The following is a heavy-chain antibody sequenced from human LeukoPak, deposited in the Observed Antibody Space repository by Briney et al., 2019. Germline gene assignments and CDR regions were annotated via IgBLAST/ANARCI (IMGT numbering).Heavy chain of an antibody. CDR3: ASGWFGEGNY. Sequence: GGSLRLSCAASGFTFSDYYMSWIRQAPGKGLEWVSYISSSSSYTNYADSVKGRFTISRDNAENSLYLQMNSLRAEDTAVYYCASGWFGEGNYWGQGTLVTVSS. V-gene: IGHV3-11*06. CDR2: ISSSSSYT. CDR1: GFTFSDYY. J-gene: IGHJ4*02. D-gene: IGHD3-10*01.